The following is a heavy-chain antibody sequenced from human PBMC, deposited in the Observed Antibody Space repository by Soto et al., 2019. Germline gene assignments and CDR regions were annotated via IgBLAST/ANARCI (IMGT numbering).Heavy chain of an antibody. CDR2: ISYDGSNK. V-gene: IGHV3-30-3*01. Sequence: GGSLRLSCAASGFTFSSYAMHWVRQAPGKGLEWVAVISYDGSNKYYADSVKGRFTISRDNSKNTLYLQMNSLRAEDTAVYYCARVHRSYLGYYYYGMDVWGQGTTVTVSS. CDR3: ARVHRSYLGYYYYGMDV. J-gene: IGHJ6*02. CDR1: GFTFSSYA. D-gene: IGHD1-26*01.